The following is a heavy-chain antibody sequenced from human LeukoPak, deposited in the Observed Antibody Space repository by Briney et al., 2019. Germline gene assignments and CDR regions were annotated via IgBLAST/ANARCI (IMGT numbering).Heavy chain of an antibody. CDR1: GYTFTGYY. J-gene: IGHJ5*02. CDR2: INPNSGGT. CDR3: ERVVNDCSSTSCYAGVRWFDP. Sequence: ASVKVSCKASGYTFTGYYMHWVRQAPGQGLEWMGWINPNSGGTNYAQKFQGRVTMTRDTSISTAYMELSRLRSDDTAVYYCERVVNDCSSTSCYAGVRWFDPWGQGTLVTVTS. D-gene: IGHD2-2*01. V-gene: IGHV1-2*02.